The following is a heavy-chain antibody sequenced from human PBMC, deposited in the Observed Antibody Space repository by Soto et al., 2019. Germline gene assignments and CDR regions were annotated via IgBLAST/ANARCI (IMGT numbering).Heavy chain of an antibody. CDR2: INPSGYGT. J-gene: IGHJ4*02. D-gene: IGHD2-2*01. CDR3: AGDGVVVPSALYYFDC. V-gene: IGHV1-46*01. CDR1: GYTFTRYY. Sequence: ASVKVSFKASGYTFTRYYMHWLRQARGQGLEWMGIINPSGYGTSYAQKFQGRVTMTRDTSTSTFYMELRSLRSDDTAVYFCAGDGVVVPSALYYFDCWGQGTLVTVSS.